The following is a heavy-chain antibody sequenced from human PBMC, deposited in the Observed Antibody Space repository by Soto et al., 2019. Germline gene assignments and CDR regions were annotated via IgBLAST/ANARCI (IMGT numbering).Heavy chain of an antibody. CDR1: GFTFGTTD. CDR3: VKNSGWFNN. J-gene: IGHJ4*02. CDR2: IDGSGGIT. D-gene: IGHD6-19*01. Sequence: QLLQSGGGLVQPGGSLTLSCAASGFTFGTTDMSWVRQAPGEGLEWVSTIDGSGGITYYAASVKGRFTISRDNSRNTVYLQMNSLRGNDTALYYCVKNSGWFNNWGQGALVTVSS. V-gene: IGHV3-23*01.